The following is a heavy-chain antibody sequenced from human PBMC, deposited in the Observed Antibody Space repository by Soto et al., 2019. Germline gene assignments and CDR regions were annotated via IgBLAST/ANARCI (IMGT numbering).Heavy chain of an antibody. D-gene: IGHD3-3*01. V-gene: IGHV1-69*06. Sequence: SVKVSCKASGGTLSSFINYPINWVRQAPGQGLEWMGGTVPNVGTVNYAQKFQGRVTVTADKSTGTAYMELSSLRSEDTALYYCARRDTSGFLRYFDNWGQGTLVTVSS. J-gene: IGHJ4*03. CDR3: ARRDTSGFLRYFDN. CDR1: GGTLSSFINYP. CDR2: TVPNVGTV.